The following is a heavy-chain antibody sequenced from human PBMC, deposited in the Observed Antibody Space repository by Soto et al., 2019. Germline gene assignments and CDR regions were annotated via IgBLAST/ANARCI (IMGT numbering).Heavy chain of an antibody. Sequence: QVQLQESGPGLVKPSETLSLTCTVSGGSISSYYWSWIRQPPGKGLEWIGYIYYSGSTNYNPSLTSRVTISVDTSKNQFSLKLSSVTAADTALYYCARRYSGTEDDNWFDPWGQGTLVTVSS. CDR2: IYYSGST. V-gene: IGHV4-59*08. D-gene: IGHD1-26*01. CDR1: GGSISSYY. J-gene: IGHJ5*02. CDR3: ARRYSGTEDDNWFDP.